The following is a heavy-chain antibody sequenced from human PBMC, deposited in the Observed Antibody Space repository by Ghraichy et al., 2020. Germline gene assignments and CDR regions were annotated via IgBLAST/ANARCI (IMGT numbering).Heavy chain of an antibody. V-gene: IGHV3-23*01. J-gene: IGHJ4*02. D-gene: IGHD3-3*01. Sequence: GGSLRLSCAASGFTFSSYAMSWVRQAPGKGLEWVSAISGSGGSTYYADSVKGRFTISRDNSKNTLYLQMNSLRAEDTAVYYCATISIFGVVIIDFPDYWGQGTLVTVSS. CDR3: ATISIFGVVIIDFPDY. CDR1: GFTFSSYA. CDR2: ISGSGGST.